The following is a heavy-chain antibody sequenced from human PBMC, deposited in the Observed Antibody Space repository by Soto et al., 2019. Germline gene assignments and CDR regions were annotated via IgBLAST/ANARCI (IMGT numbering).Heavy chain of an antibody. Sequence: EVQLVESGGGLVQPGGSLRHSCAASGFTFSTYAMHWVRQAPGKGLEYVSAISSNGRSTYYANSVKGRFTISRDNSKNTLYLQMDSLRAEDMAVYYCARDRCTNGVCYAPSDYWGQGTLVTVSS. CDR3: ARDRCTNGVCYAPSDY. CDR2: ISSNGRST. J-gene: IGHJ4*02. D-gene: IGHD2-8*01. CDR1: GFTFSTYA. V-gene: IGHV3-64*01.